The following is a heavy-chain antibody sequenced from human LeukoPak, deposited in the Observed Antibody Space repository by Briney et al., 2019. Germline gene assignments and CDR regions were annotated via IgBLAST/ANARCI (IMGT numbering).Heavy chain of an antibody. CDR3: AKGPGYAHWGSYFDY. D-gene: IGHD7-27*01. J-gene: IGHJ4*02. V-gene: IGHV3-23*01. CDR1: GFTFSSYA. CDR2: ISNSGGST. Sequence: GGSLRLSCAASGFTFSSYAMNWVRQAPGKGLEWVSSISNSGGSTYYADSVKGRFTISRDNSKNTLYLQMNSLRAEDTAVYYCAKGPGYAHWGSYFDYWGQGTLVTVSS.